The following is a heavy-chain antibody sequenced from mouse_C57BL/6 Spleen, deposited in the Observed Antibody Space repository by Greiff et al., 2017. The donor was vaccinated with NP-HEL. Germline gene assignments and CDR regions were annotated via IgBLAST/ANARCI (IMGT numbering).Heavy chain of an antibody. CDR1: GYTFTSYG. CDR3: ARSGDGSSYYFDY. J-gene: IGHJ2*01. D-gene: IGHD1-1*01. V-gene: IGHV1-81*01. CDR2: IYPRSGNT. Sequence: QVQLKQSGAELARPGASVKLSCKASGYTFTSYGISWVKQRTGQGLEWIGEIYPRSGNTYYNEKFKGKATLTADKSSSTAYMELRSLTSEDSAVYFCARSGDGSSYYFDYWGQGTTLTVSS.